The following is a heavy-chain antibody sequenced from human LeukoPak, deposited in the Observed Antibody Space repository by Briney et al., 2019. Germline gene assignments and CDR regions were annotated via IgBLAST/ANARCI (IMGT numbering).Heavy chain of an antibody. CDR1: GGSFSDYY. CDR3: GYSSDYQQQ. D-gene: IGHD3-22*01. V-gene: IGHV4-34*01. J-gene: IGHJ1*01. CDR2: INHSGST. Sequence: KPSETLSLTCAVHGGSFSDYYGSWIRQPPGKGLEWIGEINHSGSTNYNPSLKSRVTISVDMSKNQFSLKLYSVTAADTAVYYCGYSSDYQQQWGQGTLVTVSS.